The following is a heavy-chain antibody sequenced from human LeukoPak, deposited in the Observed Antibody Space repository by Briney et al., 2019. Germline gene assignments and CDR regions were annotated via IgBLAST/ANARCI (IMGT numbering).Heavy chain of an antibody. CDR1: GYTFTGYY. D-gene: IGHD1-7*01. V-gene: IGHV1-2*02. CDR2: INPNSGDT. Sequence: ASVKVSCKASGYTFTGYYMHWVRQAPGQGLEWMGWINPNSGDTNYAQNFQGRVTMTRDTSMNTAYMELSRLRSDDTAVYYCARSGNYHFFDYWGQGTLVTVSS. J-gene: IGHJ4*02. CDR3: ARSGNYHFFDY.